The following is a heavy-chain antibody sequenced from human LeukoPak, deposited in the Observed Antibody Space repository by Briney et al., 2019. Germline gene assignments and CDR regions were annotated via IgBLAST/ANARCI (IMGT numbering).Heavy chain of an antibody. J-gene: IGHJ4*02. V-gene: IGHV3-23*01. CDR1: GGSFSGYY. Sequence: ETLSLTCAVYGGSFSGYYWSWIRQPPGKGLEWVSAISGSGGSTYYADSMKGRFTISRDNSKNTLYLQMNSLRAEDTAVYYCAKEVSMGLRNWGQGTLVTVSS. CDR2: ISGSGGST. D-gene: IGHD2/OR15-2a*01. CDR3: AKEVSMGLRN.